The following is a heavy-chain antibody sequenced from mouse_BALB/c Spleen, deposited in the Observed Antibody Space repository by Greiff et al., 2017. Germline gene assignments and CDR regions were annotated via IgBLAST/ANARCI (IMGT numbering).Heavy chain of an antibody. CDR1: GFNIKDTY. Sequence: EVQLQQSGAELVKPGASVKLSCTASGFNIKDTYMHWVKQRPEQGLEWIGRIDPANGNTKYDPKFQGKATITADTSSNTAYLQLSSLTSEDTAVYYCARPVRDYAMDYWGQGTSVTVSS. CDR2: IDPANGNT. J-gene: IGHJ4*01. CDR3: ARPVRDYAMDY. D-gene: IGHD2-14*01. V-gene: IGHV14-3*02.